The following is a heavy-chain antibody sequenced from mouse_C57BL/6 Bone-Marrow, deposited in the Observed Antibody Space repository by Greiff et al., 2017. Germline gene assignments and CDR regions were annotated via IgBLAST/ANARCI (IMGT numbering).Heavy chain of an antibody. CDR3: ARGVPFDY. CDR2: IAPTDSFT. CDR1: GYTFTSYW. J-gene: IGHJ2*01. Sequence: QVQLQQPGAELVRPGTSVKLSCTASGYTFTSYWMNWVKQRPGQGLEWIGVIAPTDSFTNYNQKFKGKATLTVDTASSTAYMQLSSPTSEDSAVYDCARGVPFDYWGQGTTLTVSS. V-gene: IGHV1-59*01.